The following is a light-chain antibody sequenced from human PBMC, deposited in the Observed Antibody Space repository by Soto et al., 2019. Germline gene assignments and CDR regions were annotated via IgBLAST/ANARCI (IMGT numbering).Light chain of an antibody. Sequence: QSALTQPASVSGSPGQSITISCTGTNGDVGAYNYVSWYQQHPGKAPRLMIYDVTNRPSGVSNRFPGSKSGNTASLTISGLQAEDEADYYCSSYTGSSTLFVFGTGTKVTVL. J-gene: IGLJ1*01. CDR1: NGDVGAYNY. V-gene: IGLV2-14*01. CDR3: SSYTGSSTLFV. CDR2: DVT.